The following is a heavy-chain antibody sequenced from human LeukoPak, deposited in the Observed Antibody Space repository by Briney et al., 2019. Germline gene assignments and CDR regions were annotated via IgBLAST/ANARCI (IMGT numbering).Heavy chain of an antibody. CDR3: ARSPITMIVENAFDI. D-gene: IGHD3-22*01. Sequence: GGSLRLSCAASGFTFSSYSMNWVRQAPGKGLEWVSYISSSGSTIYYADSVKGRFTISRDNAKNSLYLQMNSLRAEDTVVYYCARSPITMIVENAFDIWGQGTMVTVSS. CDR2: ISSSGSTI. V-gene: IGHV3-48*04. J-gene: IGHJ3*02. CDR1: GFTFSSYS.